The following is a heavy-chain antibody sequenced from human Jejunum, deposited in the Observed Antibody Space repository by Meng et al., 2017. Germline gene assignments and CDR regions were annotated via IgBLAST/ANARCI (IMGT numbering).Heavy chain of an antibody. CDR2: NFDNGRT. V-gene: IGHV4-61*01. J-gene: IGHJ4*02. CDR1: GGFASSGSYY. Sequence: QWPRRGAGPGRVRPSETLALTCAGSGGFASSGSYYLTWVRQSPGKGLEWIGYNFDNGRTNYNPSLKIRVTMSVDTSRNQFSLKLSSVTAADTAVYYCARDNWGSIDYWGQGVLVTVSS. CDR3: ARDNWGSIDY. D-gene: IGHD7-27*01.